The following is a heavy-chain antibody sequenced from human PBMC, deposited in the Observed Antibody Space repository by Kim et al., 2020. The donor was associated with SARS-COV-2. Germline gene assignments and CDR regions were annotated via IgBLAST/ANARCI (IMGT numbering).Heavy chain of an antibody. D-gene: IGHD6-6*01. V-gene: IGHV3-53*01. CDR3: AKGGYSSSIGYFDY. CDR2: IYSGGST. J-gene: IGHJ4*02. Sequence: GGSLRLSCAASGFTVSTNYMSWVRQAPGKGLEWVSLIYSGGSTYYADSVKGRFTISRDDSKNTLFLHMNSLRTEDTAVYFCAKGGYSSSIGYFDYWGQGTLVTVSS. CDR1: GFTVSTNY.